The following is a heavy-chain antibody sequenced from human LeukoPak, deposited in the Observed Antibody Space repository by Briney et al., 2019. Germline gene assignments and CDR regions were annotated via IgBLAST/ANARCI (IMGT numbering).Heavy chain of an antibody. J-gene: IGHJ5*02. CDR2: INPNSGGT. D-gene: IGHD2-15*01. CDR3: AKRYCSGGSCSNWFDP. CDR1: GYTFTGYY. V-gene: IGHV1-2*02. Sequence: ASVKVSCEASGYTFTGYYMHWVRQAPGQGLEWMGWINPNSGGTNYAQKFQGRVTMTRDTSISTAYMELSRLRSDDTAVYYCAKRYCSGGSCSNWFDPWGQGTLVTVSS.